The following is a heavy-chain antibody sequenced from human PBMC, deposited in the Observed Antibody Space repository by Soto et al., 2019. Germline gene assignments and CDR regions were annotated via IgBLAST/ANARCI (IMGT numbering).Heavy chain of an antibody. V-gene: IGHV1-24*01. CDR1: GYTLTELS. CDR3: ATARITIFGVVIDPLSHFDY. Sequence: ASVKVSCKVSGYTLTELSMHRVRQAPGKGLEWMGGFDPEDGETIYAQKFQGRVTMTEDTSTDTAYMELSSLRSEDTAVYYCATARITIFGVVIDPLSHFDYWGQGTLVTVSS. CDR2: FDPEDGET. J-gene: IGHJ4*02. D-gene: IGHD3-3*01.